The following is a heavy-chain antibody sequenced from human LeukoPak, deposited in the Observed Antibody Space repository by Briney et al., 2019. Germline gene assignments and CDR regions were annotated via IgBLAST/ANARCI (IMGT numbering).Heavy chain of an antibody. Sequence: GGSLRLSCAASGFTLRYYGMHWVRQAPGKGLEWVANIMKDGSENHYVDSVSGRFTISRDNAKNSLDLQMNSLRAEDTAVYYCVRDRDYYKGEYWGQGTLVTVSS. J-gene: IGHJ4*02. V-gene: IGHV3-7*03. CDR2: IMKDGSEN. D-gene: IGHD3-10*01. CDR3: VRDRDYYKGEY. CDR1: GFTLRYYG.